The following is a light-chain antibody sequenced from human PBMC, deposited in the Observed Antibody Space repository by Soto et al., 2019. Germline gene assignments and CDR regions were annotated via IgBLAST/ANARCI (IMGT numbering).Light chain of an antibody. V-gene: IGKV1-39*01. J-gene: IGKJ4*01. CDR2: AAS. CDR3: QQSNSDPT. CDR1: QSISTY. Sequence: DIQMTQSPSSLSASVGDRVTIACRAGQSISTYLNWYQQKPGKAPKLLIFAASSLKSGVPSRFSGSGSGTDFTLTINSLQLEDFATYYCQQSNSDPTFGGGTKV.